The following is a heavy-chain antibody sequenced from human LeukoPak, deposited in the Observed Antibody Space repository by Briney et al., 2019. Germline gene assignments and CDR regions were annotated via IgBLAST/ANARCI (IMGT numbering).Heavy chain of an antibody. CDR3: ARQTTLATDH. CDR1: GFTFSNFG. D-gene: IGHD4-23*01. J-gene: IGHJ4*02. V-gene: IGHV3-33*01. Sequence: GGSLRLSCVASGFTFSNFGMHWVRQAPGKGLEWVALIYYDGTNKYYGDSVKGRFTVSRDNSNNTVFLRMSNLRADDTAVYYCARQTTLATDHWGQGTLVTVSP. CDR2: IYYDGTNK.